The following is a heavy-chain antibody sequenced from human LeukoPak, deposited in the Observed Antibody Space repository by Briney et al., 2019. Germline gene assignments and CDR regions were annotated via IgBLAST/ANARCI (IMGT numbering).Heavy chain of an antibody. J-gene: IGHJ4*02. CDR3: ARASYGSGSYPNHFDY. V-gene: IGHV1-2*02. CDR2: INPNSGDT. CDR1: GYIFTGYY. D-gene: IGHD3-10*01. Sequence: ASVKVSCKASGYIFTGYYMHWVRQGPGQGLEWVGWINPNSGDTNYGKKFQGRVTMTRDTSISTAYMELSRLRSDDMAVYYCARASYGSGSYPNHFDYWGQGTLVTVSS.